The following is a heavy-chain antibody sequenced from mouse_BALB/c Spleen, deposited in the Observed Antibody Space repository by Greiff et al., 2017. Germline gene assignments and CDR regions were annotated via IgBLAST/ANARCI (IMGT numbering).Heavy chain of an antibody. CDR3: AKPIYYGNYWYFDV. CDR2: IWGDGST. V-gene: IGHV2-6-6*01. Sequence: VKLQESGPGLVAPSQSLSITCTVSGFSLTNSGVHWVRQSPGKGLEWLGVIWGDGSTNYNSAFKSRLSISKDNSKSQVFLKMNSLQTDDTARYYCAKPIYYGNYWYFDVWGAGTTVTVSS. J-gene: IGHJ1*01. D-gene: IGHD2-1*01. CDR1: GFSLTNSG.